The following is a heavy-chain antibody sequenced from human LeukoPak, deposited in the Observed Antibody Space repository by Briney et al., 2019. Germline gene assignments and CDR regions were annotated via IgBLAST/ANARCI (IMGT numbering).Heavy chain of an antibody. Sequence: GGSLRLSCAASGFTFSSYGMHWVRQAPGKGLDWVAVISNDGSKKYYADSVKGRFTISRDNAKNTVYLEMNSLSVEDTATYYCIRDFRSADLWGQGTLVTVTS. CDR3: IRDFRSADL. CDR1: GFTFSSYG. CDR2: ISNDGSKK. J-gene: IGHJ5*02. V-gene: IGHV3-30*03.